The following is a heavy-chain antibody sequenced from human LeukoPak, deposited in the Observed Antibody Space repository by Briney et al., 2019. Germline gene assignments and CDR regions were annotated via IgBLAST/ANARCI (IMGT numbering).Heavy chain of an antibody. CDR2: IHHSGST. V-gene: IGHV4-30-2*01. D-gene: IGHD3-9*01. J-gene: IGHJ3*02. Sequence: SQTLSLTCAVSGGSISSGGYSWSWIRQPPGKGLEWIGYIHHSGSTYYNPSLKSRVTISVDRSKNQFSLKLSSVTAADTAVYYCARDSFDILTGACDAFDIWGQGTMVTVSS. CDR1: GGSISSGGYS. CDR3: ARDSFDILTGACDAFDI.